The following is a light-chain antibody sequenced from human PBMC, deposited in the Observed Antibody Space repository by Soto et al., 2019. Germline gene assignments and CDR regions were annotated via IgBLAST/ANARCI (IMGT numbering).Light chain of an antibody. CDR3: QQYNNWPRT. V-gene: IGKV3-15*01. J-gene: IGKJ1*01. Sequence: EIVMTQSPATLSVSPGERATLSCRASQSVSSNLAWYQQKPGQVPRLLISGASTRATGIPARFSGSGSGTEFTLIISSLQSEDLAVYYCQQYNNWPRTVGQGTKVDIK. CDR2: GAS. CDR1: QSVSSN.